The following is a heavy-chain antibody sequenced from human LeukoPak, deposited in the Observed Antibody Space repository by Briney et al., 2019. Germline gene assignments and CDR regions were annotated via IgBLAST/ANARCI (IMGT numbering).Heavy chain of an antibody. CDR1: GFTFRSYG. V-gene: IGHV3-23*01. J-gene: IGHJ6*03. CDR2: ISGSGGST. Sequence: PGGSLRLSCAASGFTFRSYGMSWVRQAPGKGLEWVSGISGSGGSTFYADSVKGRFTISRDNSKNTLYLQMNSLRAEDTAVYYCAKGTNPYYYYYMDVWGKGTTVTVSS. CDR3: AKGTNPYYYYYMDV. D-gene: IGHD1-14*01.